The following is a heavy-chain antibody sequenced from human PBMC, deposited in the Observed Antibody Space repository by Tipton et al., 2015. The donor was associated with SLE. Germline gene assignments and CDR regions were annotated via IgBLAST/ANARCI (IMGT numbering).Heavy chain of an antibody. Sequence: SLRLSCAASGFTLRSYTMNWVRQAPGKGLEWVSSISSSSSYIFYADSVKGRFTISRDNAKNSLYLQMNSLRAEDTAVYYCARDVEVDYWGQGTLVTVSS. CDR1: GFTLRSYT. D-gene: IGHD2-21*01. CDR2: ISSSSSYI. V-gene: IGHV3-21*01. J-gene: IGHJ4*02. CDR3: ARDVEVDY.